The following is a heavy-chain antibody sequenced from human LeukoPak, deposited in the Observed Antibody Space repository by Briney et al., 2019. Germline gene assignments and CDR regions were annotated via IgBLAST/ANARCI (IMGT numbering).Heavy chain of an antibody. CDR2: IYTSGST. V-gene: IGHV4-61*02. CDR1: GGSISSGSYY. D-gene: IGHD4-11*01. Sequence: PSETLSLTCTVSGGSISSGSYYWSWLRQPAGKGLEWIGRIYTSGSTNYNPSLKSRVTISVDTSKNQFSLKLSSVTAADTAVYYCARDRVTTPLSYGMDVWGQGTTVTVSS. J-gene: IGHJ6*02. CDR3: ARDRVTTPLSYGMDV.